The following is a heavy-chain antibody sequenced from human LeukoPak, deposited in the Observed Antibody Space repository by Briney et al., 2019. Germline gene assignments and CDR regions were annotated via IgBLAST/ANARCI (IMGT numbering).Heavy chain of an antibody. CDR1: GGSINSGGHY. Sequence: PSETLSLTCTVSGGSINSGGHYWTWIRQPPGKGLEWIGYIYYSGTTYYNPSLKSRVSISIDTSKNQFALKLSSVTAADTAVYYCARDQGGVVRGVIDWFDPWGQGALVTVSS. D-gene: IGHD3-10*01. CDR3: ARDQGGVVRGVIDWFDP. CDR2: IYYSGTT. J-gene: IGHJ5*02. V-gene: IGHV4-31*03.